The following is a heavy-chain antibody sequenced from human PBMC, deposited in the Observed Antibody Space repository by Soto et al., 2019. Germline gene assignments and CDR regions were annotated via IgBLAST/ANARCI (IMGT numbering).Heavy chain of an antibody. J-gene: IGHJ4*02. CDR3: ARRSPGDSWARDFDC. CDR2: IRRSDTTV. CDR1: GFTVSDHY. D-gene: IGHD7-27*01. Sequence: LRLSCAASGFTVSDHYMTWIRQAPGKGLEWVSSIRRSDTTVYYADSVKGRFTISRDGAKNSLFLQMNSLRLEDTAIYYCARRSPGDSWARDFDCWGQGTLVTVSS. V-gene: IGHV3-11*01.